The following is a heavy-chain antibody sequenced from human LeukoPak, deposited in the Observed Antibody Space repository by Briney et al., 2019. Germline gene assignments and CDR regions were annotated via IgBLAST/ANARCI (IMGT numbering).Heavy chain of an antibody. CDR2: IRYDGSNK. J-gene: IGHJ4*02. V-gene: IGHV3-30*02. Sequence: GGSLRLSCAASGFSFSSYWMSWVRQAPGKGLEWVAFIRYDGSNKYYADSVKGRFTISRDNSKNTLYLQMNSLRAEDTAVYYCAKDRSSVVPGPYYFDYWGQGTLVTVSS. CDR3: AKDRSSVVPGPYYFDY. D-gene: IGHD2-2*01. CDR1: GFSFSSYW.